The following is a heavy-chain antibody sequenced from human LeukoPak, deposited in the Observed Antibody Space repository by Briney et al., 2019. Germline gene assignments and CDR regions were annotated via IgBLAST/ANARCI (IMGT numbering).Heavy chain of an antibody. J-gene: IGHJ4*02. V-gene: IGHV3-7*01. CDR2: INPEGSEK. CDR1: GLTFSSSW. D-gene: IGHD5-18*01. Sequence: PPGGSLRLSCAVSGLTFSSSWMDWVRQAPGKGLEWVASINPEGSEKYSADSVKGRFTISRDNAKNSLYLQMDSLRVEDTAFYYCARGLAYSRLDYWGQGMLVTVSS. CDR3: ARGLAYSRLDY.